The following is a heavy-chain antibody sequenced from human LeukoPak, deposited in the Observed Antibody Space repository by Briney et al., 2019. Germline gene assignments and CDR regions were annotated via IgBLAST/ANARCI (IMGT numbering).Heavy chain of an antibody. CDR1: GGSFSGYY. D-gene: IGHD4-17*01. J-gene: IGHJ1*01. CDR3: ARDYNRNDFYGDYRYFQH. V-gene: IGHV4-34*01. CDR2: IYHSGST. Sequence: SSETLSLTCAVYGGSFSGYYWSWIRQPPGKGLEWIGNIYHSGSTYYNPSLKSRVTISVDTSKNQFSLKLSSVTAADTAVYYCARDYNRNDFYGDYRYFQHWGQGTLVTVSS.